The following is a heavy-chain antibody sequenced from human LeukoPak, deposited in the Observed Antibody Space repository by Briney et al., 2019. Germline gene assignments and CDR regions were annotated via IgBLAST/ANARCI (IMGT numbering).Heavy chain of an antibody. Sequence: GGSLRLSCEASGFTFSTYSMSWVRQAPGKGLEWVSYISSGGSTIYYADSVKGRFTISRDNAKNSLYLQMNSLRAEDTAVYYCARDYYGDYWGQGTLVTVSS. D-gene: IGHD3-22*01. CDR3: ARDYYGDY. CDR1: GFTFSTYS. J-gene: IGHJ4*02. CDR2: ISSGGSTI. V-gene: IGHV3-48*01.